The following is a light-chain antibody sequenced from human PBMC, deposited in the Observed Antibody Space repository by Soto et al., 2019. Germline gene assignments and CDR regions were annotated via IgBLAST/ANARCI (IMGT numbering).Light chain of an antibody. CDR2: RAS. CDR3: QQCYSPPFT. Sequence: DIVMTQSPDSLAVSLGERATINCKSSQSVSFSSNNKNYLAWYQQKPGQPPRLLVYRASTRESGVPDRFSGSGSGTDFTLTISSLQAEDGAVYYCQQCYSPPFTFGGGTKVEI. J-gene: IGKJ4*01. CDR1: QSVSFSSNNKNY. V-gene: IGKV4-1*01.